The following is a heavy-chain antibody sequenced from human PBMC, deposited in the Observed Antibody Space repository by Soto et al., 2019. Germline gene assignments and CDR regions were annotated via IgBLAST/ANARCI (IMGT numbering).Heavy chain of an antibody. J-gene: IGHJ4*02. V-gene: IGHV3-23*01. Sequence: GGSLRLSCAGSGFTFNNYAMNWVRQAPGKGLEWVSVISGSGGSTYYADSVKGRFTASRDNSKNTLYLQMNSLRSEDTAVYYCAKESESWIQLLLIGWGQGTLVTVSS. D-gene: IGHD5-18*01. CDR3: AKESESWIQLLLIG. CDR1: GFTFNNYA. CDR2: ISGSGGST.